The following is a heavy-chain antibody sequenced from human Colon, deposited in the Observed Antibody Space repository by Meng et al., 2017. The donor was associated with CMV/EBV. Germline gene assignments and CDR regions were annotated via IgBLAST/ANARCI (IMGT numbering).Heavy chain of an antibody. CDR3: ARDSNLSGLAY. J-gene: IGHJ4*02. CDR1: GASITSYY. D-gene: IGHD3-10*01. Sequence: QVPLGESGPGLVKPYATLSLTCTVSGASITSYYWSWIRQPAGKGLEWIGRVYISGNTNYNPSHKSRVTMSIDTSKNQLSLNIRSVTAADTAVYYCARDSNLSGLAYWGQGTLVTVSS. V-gene: IGHV4-4*07. CDR2: VYISGNT.